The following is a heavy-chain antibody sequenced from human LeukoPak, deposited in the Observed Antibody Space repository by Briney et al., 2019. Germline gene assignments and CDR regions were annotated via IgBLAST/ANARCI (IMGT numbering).Heavy chain of an antibody. CDR3: AGSSGYYGADY. CDR2: ISAYNGNT. J-gene: IGHJ4*02. V-gene: IGHV1-18*01. CDR1: GYTFSNYG. D-gene: IGHD3-22*01. Sequence: RASVKVSCKASGYTFSNYGITWVRQAPGQGLEWMGWISAYNGNTNYAQKLQGRVTMTTDTSTSTAYMELRSLRSDDTAVYYCAGSSGYYGADYWGQGTLVTVSS.